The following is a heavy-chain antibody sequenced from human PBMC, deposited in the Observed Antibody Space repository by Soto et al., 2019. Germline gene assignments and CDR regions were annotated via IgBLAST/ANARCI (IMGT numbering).Heavy chain of an antibody. D-gene: IGHD6-19*01. J-gene: IGHJ5*02. CDR3: TKPRSSLQWPPFDP. V-gene: IGHV4-30-2*01. CDR1: GGSINSGRYS. CDR2: MYHTGTT. Sequence: SETLSLTCTVSGGSINSGRYSWTWIRQPPGAGLEWIGHMYHTGTTYYNPSLKSRATMSVDTSKNQFSLKLSSVTAADTAIYYCTKPRSSLQWPPFDPWGHGTQVTVSS.